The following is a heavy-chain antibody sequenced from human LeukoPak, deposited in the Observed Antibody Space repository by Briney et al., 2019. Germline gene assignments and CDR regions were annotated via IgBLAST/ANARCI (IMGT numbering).Heavy chain of an antibody. CDR3: SSGYDAYYFDY. Sequence: GGSLRLSCAASGFTFSSYEMNWVRQAPGKGLEWVSYISSSGSTIYYADSVKGRFTISRDNVKNSLYLQMNSLRAEDTAVYYCSSGYDAYYFDYWGQGTLVTVSS. CDR1: GFTFSSYE. CDR2: ISSSGSTI. D-gene: IGHD5-12*01. J-gene: IGHJ4*02. V-gene: IGHV3-48*03.